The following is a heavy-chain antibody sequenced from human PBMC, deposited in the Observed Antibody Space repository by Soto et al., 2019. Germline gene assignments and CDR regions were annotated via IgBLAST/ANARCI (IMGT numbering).Heavy chain of an antibody. J-gene: IGHJ4*02. CDR3: GRDTNSGGPAQIDY. CDR2: ISWNSGTI. CDR1: GFTFDYYA. Sequence: EVQLVESGGGLVQPGRSLRLSCAASGFTFDYYAMNWVRQAPGKGLEWVSRISWNSGTIVYADSVKGRFTISRDNAKNSLYLQMNIRRPDDTAFYYCGRDTNSGGPAQIDYFGRGTLVTVSS. D-gene: IGHD3-10*01. V-gene: IGHV3-9*01.